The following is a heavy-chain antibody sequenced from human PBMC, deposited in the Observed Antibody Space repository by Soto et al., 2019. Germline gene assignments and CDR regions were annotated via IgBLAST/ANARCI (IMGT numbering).Heavy chain of an antibody. J-gene: IGHJ4*02. V-gene: IGHV3-23*01. Sequence: GGSLRLSCAASGFTFRSYAMSWVRQAPGKGLEWVAAITDTGIDTYHADSVKGRFSITRDNSENTLHLQMSSLKAEDTAIYYCTKGSADGRPYYFDYWGQGTLVTVSS. D-gene: IGHD6-13*01. CDR3: TKGSADGRPYYFDY. CDR1: GFTFRSYA. CDR2: ITDTGIDT.